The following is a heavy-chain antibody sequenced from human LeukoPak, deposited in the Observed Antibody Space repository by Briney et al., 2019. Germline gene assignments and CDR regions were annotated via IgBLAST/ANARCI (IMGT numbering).Heavy chain of an antibody. V-gene: IGHV1-69*05. Sequence: SVKVSCKASGGIFSSYAISWVRQAPGQGLEWMGGIIPIFGTANYAQKFQGRVAITMDESTRTAYMELISLRSEDTAVYYCARGVKQERYCYYYMDVWGKGTTVTVSS. CDR3: ARGVKQERYCYYYMDV. CDR1: GGIFSSYA. D-gene: IGHD2-21*01. CDR2: IIPIFGTA. J-gene: IGHJ6*03.